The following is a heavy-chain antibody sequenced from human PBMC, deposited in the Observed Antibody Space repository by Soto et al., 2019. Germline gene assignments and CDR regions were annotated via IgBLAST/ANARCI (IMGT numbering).Heavy chain of an antibody. D-gene: IGHD6-13*01. J-gene: IGHJ6*03. Sequence: VASVKVSCKASGYTFTSYGISWVRQAPGQGLEWMGWISACNGNTNYAQKLQERVTMTRDISTSTAYMELRSLRSEDTAMYYCAAEEGAAAGPYYMEVWGKGTTVTVSS. CDR3: AAEEGAAAGPYYMEV. CDR1: GYTFTSYG. CDR2: ISACNGNT. V-gene: IGHV1-18*01.